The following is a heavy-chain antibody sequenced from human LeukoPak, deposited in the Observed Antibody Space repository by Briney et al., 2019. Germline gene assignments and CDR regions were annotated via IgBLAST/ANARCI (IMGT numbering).Heavy chain of an antibody. V-gene: IGHV4-31*03. CDR1: GGSISSGGYY. CDR2: IFYNGNT. CDR3: ARGGSWTLHYFDY. D-gene: IGHD6-13*01. J-gene: IGHJ4*02. Sequence: SETLSLTCTVSGGSISSGGYYWNWIRQHPGKGLEWIGFIFYNGNTYYNPSLKSRATISVPLDMSQNQFSLKLSSVTAADTAVYYCARGGSWTLHYFDYWGQGTLVTVSS.